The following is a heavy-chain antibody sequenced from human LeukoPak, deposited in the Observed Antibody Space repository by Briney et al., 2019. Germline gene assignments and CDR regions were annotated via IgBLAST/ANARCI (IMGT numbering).Heavy chain of an antibody. CDR3: ARTMEGYCSGGSCYQYSYYMDV. Sequence: SETLSLTCSVSGDSISSTTYYWGWIRQPPGKGLEWIGNISYSGRTYYNPSLKSRVTISIDTPKNQFSLKLTSVTAADTAVYYCARTMEGYCSGGSCYQYSYYMDVWGKGTTVTVSS. CDR1: GDSISSTTYY. D-gene: IGHD2-15*01. J-gene: IGHJ6*03. CDR2: ISYSGRT. V-gene: IGHV4-39*07.